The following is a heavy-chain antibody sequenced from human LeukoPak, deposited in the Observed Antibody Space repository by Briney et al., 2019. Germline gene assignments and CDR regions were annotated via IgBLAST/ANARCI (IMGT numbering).Heavy chain of an antibody. CDR1: GYTFTSFG. CDR2: ISAYNGNT. CDR3: ASGRFGDYMDV. V-gene: IGHV1-18*01. Sequence: ASVKVSCKASGYTFTSFGISWVRQAPGQGLEWMGWISAYNGNTNYAQNLQARVTMTTDTSTSTAYMELTSLRSDDTAVYYCASGRFGDYMDVWGKGTTVTVSS. J-gene: IGHJ6*03. D-gene: IGHD3-10*01.